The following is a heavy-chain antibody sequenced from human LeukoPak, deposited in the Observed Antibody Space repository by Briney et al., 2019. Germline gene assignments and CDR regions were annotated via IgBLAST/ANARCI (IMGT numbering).Heavy chain of an antibody. D-gene: IGHD5-18*01. CDR2: IITSAGST. V-gene: IGHV1-46*01. CDR1: GYTFTSYY. J-gene: IGHJ4*02. Sequence: ASVKVSCKASGYTFTSYYMHWVRQAPGLGLEWMGLIITSAGSTTYAQNFQGRVTLTRDTSTSTVYMEMSSLRSEDTAVYYCARVEGLTATVTDWGQGTLVTVSS. CDR3: ARVEGLTATVTD.